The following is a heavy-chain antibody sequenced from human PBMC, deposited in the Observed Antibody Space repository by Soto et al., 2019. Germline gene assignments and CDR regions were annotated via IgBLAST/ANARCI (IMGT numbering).Heavy chain of an antibody. CDR2: ITATGGST. Sequence: GGSLRLSCAASGFTFSSYAMSWVRQAPGKGLEWVSGITATGGSTYYADSVKGRFTISRDNSKNTLYLQMISLRAEDTAVYYSAKASTWYPYFDYWGQGTLVTVSS. CDR3: AKASTWYPYFDY. J-gene: IGHJ4*02. V-gene: IGHV3-23*01. D-gene: IGHD6-13*01. CDR1: GFTFSSYA.